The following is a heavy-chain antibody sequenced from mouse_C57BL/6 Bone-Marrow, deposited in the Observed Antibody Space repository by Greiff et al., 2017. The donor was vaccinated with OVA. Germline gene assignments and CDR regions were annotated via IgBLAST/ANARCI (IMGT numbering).Heavy chain of an antibody. CDR1: GFNIKDDY. CDR3: TTRGLGRGGYFDV. V-gene: IGHV14-4*01. D-gene: IGHD4-1*01. Sequence: VQLKESGAELVRPGASVKLSCTASGFNIKDDYMHWVKQRPEQGLEWIGWIDPENGDTEYASKFQGKATITADTSSNTAYLHLSSLTSEDTAVYYCTTRGLGRGGYFDVWGTGTTVTVSS. CDR2: IDPENGDT. J-gene: IGHJ1*03.